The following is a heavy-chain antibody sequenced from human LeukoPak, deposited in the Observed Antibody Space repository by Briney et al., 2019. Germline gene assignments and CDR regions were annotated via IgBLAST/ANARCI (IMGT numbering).Heavy chain of an antibody. Sequence: ASVKVSCKASGYTFTGCYMHWVRQAPGQGLEWMGWINPNSGGTNYAQKFQGRVTMTRDTSISTAYMELSRLRSDDTAVYYCATAPLPTFSTPQTNWGQGTLVTVSS. CDR1: GYTFTGCY. CDR3: ATAPLPTFSTPQTN. J-gene: IGHJ4*02. CDR2: INPNSGGT. V-gene: IGHV1-2*02. D-gene: IGHD1-14*01.